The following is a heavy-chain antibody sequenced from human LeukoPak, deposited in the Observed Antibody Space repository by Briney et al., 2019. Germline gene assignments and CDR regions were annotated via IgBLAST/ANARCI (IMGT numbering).Heavy chain of an antibody. CDR3: ARGPTYYYDSSGYWGSDY. V-gene: IGHV4-34*01. CDR1: GFTVSGTY. D-gene: IGHD3-22*01. CDR2: INHSGST. Sequence: GSLRLSCAASGFTVSGTYMDWIRQPPGKGLEWIGEINHSGSTNYNPSLKSRVTISVDTSKNQFSLKLSSVTAADTAVYYCARGPTYYYDSSGYWGSDYWGQGTLVTVSS. J-gene: IGHJ4*02.